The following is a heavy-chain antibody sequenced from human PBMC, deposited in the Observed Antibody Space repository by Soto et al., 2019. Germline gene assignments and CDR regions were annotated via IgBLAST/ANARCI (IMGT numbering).Heavy chain of an antibody. D-gene: IGHD6-6*01. CDR1: GGSMRNYY. CDR2: VYHSGST. CDR3: TSPYSTSSSPDY. Sequence: SETLSLTCSVSGGSMRNYYWNWIRQPPGRGLEWIGYVYHSGSTNYNPSLKSRVSMSVDVSRNHFSLTLHSVTAADTAVYLCTSPYSTSSSPDYWGPGTLLTVSS. J-gene: IGHJ4*02. V-gene: IGHV4-59*01.